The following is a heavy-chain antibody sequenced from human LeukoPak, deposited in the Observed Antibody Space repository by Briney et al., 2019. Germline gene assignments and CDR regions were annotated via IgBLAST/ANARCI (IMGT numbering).Heavy chain of an antibody. CDR2: IYYTGST. CDR1: GGSISSGGYY. CDR3: ARFIVVVTANNDAFDI. V-gene: IGHV4-30-2*03. Sequence: SQTLSLTCTVSGGSISSGGYYWSWIRQPPGKGLEWIGSIYYTGSTFDNPSLKSRVTISVDKSRNQFSLKLTSVTAADTAVYYCARFIVVVTANNDAFDIWGQGTMVTVSS. D-gene: IGHD2-21*02. J-gene: IGHJ3*02.